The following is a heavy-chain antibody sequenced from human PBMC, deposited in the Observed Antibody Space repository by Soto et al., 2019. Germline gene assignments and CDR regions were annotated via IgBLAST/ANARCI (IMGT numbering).Heavy chain of an antibody. D-gene: IGHD5-12*01. CDR2: IYYAAIS. V-gene: IGHV4-59*08. CDR3: ARPRDVAERGFRGHGWYFDV. CDR1: GESITGYF. Sequence: QVRLQESGPGLVQPSETLSLTCSVSGESITGYFWSWIRQPPGKALEWIVHIYYAAISKYNPSLESRVTMSVDTTKNEFSLSLTSVTAADTAVYYCARPRDVAERGFRGHGWYFDVWGRGALVVVSS. J-gene: IGHJ2*01.